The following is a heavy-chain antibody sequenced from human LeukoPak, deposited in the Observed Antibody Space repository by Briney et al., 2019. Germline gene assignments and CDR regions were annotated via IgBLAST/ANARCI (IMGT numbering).Heavy chain of an antibody. D-gene: IGHD3-3*01. CDR3: VRGLLEWLRLETYYFDY. CDR1: GFTFSSCW. V-gene: IGHV3-74*01. CDR2: INNDGRST. Sequence: GGSLRLSCAASGFTFSSCWMHWVRQAPGKGLVGVSRINNDGRSTNYADSVKGRFSISRDNANNSLYLQMNSLRADDTATYYCVRGLLEWLRLETYYFDYWGQGILVTVSS. J-gene: IGHJ4*02.